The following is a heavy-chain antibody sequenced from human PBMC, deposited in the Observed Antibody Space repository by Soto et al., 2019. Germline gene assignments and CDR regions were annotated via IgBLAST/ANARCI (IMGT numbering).Heavy chain of an antibody. CDR2: ISYSGST. CDR1: GGSLSSYY. J-gene: IGHJ4*02. V-gene: IGHV4-59*01. Sequence: SETLSLSYTVSGGSLSSYYWSWIRQPPGKGLEWIGYISYSGSTNYNPSLKSRVSISVDMSKNQFSLKLSSVTAADTAVYYCARRNFGDYDHYFDSWGQGTLVTVSS. D-gene: IGHD4-17*01. CDR3: ARRNFGDYDHYFDS.